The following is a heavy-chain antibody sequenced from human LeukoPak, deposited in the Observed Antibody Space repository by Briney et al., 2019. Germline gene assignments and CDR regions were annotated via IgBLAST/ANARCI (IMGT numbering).Heavy chain of an antibody. V-gene: IGHV4-4*07. CDR1: GGSISSYY. Sequence: ASETLSLTCTVSGGSISSYYWSWIRQPAGKGLEWIGRIYTSGSTNYNPSLKSRVTMSVDTSKNQFSLKLSSVTAADTAVYYCARVGCSSTSCYRGGGFDYWGQGTLVTVSS. J-gene: IGHJ4*02. D-gene: IGHD2-2*02. CDR2: IYTSGST. CDR3: ARVGCSSTSCYRGGGFDY.